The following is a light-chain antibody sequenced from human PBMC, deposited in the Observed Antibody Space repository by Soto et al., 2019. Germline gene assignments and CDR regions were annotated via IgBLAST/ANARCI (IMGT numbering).Light chain of an antibody. CDR1: QSLVYTNGNTY. CDR3: MQGTHWPRT. Sequence: DVVVTQSPLSLPVTLGQPASISCRSSQSLVYTNGNTYLAWFQQRPGQSPRRLFYKVSIRDSGVTDRFSGSGSGTEFTLTISRVEAEDVGVYYCMQGTHWPRTFGQGTKVEIK. J-gene: IGKJ1*01. CDR2: KVS. V-gene: IGKV2-30*01.